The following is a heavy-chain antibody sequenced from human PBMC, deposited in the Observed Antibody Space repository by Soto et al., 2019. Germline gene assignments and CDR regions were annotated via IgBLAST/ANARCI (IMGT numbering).Heavy chain of an antibody. Sequence: GGSLRLSCTASGFTFGDYAMSWFRQAPGKGLEWVGFIRSKAYGGTTEYAASVKGRFTISRDDSKSIAYLQMNSLKTEDTAVYYCTRFTQDGSGSPCFDYWGQGTLVTAPQ. D-gene: IGHD3-10*01. CDR2: IRSKAYGGTT. J-gene: IGHJ4*02. CDR3: TRFTQDGSGSPCFDY. V-gene: IGHV3-49*03. CDR1: GFTFGDYA.